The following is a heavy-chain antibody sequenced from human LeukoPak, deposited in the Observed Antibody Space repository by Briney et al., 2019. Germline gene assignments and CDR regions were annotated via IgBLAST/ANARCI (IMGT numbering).Heavy chain of an antibody. CDR3: ARDPGLAGYFDY. J-gene: IGHJ4*02. V-gene: IGHV1-18*01. Sequence: GASVKVSCKASGYTYTSYGISGVRQAPGQGLEWMGWISAYNGNTNYAQKLQGRVTMTPDTSTSTAYMELRSLRSDDTAVYYCARDPGLAGYFDYWGQGTLVTVSS. CDR2: ISAYNGNT. D-gene: IGHD6-19*01. CDR1: GYTYTSYG.